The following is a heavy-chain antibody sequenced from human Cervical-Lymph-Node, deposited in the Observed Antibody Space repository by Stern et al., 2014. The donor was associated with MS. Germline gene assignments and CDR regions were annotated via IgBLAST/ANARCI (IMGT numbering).Heavy chain of an antibody. Sequence: EVQLVESGGGLIQPGGSLRLSCAASGFTVTNNYMSWVRQAPRRGLERVSVIYSDGRTNYADSVKGRFPISRDTSKNTVFLQMNGLRAEDTAVYYCARGGGDWNAFAIWGQGTTITVSS. CDR1: GFTVTNNY. V-gene: IGHV3-53*01. J-gene: IGHJ3*02. CDR2: IYSDGRT. CDR3: ARGGGDWNAFAI. D-gene: IGHD2-21*02.